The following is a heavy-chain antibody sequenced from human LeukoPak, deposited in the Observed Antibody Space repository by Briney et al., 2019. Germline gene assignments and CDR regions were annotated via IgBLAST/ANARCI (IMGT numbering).Heavy chain of an antibody. Sequence: SETPSLTCAVYGGFFSGYYWGWLRQPPGKGLEGIGSIYYSGSTYYNPSLKSRVTISVDTSKNQFSLKLSSVTAADTAVYYCARSPRRYNWFDPWGQGTLVTVSS. V-gene: IGHV4-34*01. CDR2: IYYSGST. D-gene: IGHD3-3*01. J-gene: IGHJ5*02. CDR1: GGFFSGYY. CDR3: ARSPRRYNWFDP.